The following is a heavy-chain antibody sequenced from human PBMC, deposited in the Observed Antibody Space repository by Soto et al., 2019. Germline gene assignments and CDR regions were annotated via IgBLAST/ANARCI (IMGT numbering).Heavy chain of an antibody. Sequence: ESVGGLVQPGKSLRISCVASGFTFDDHTMHWVRQAPGRGLEWVSCISWNSGIIGYADSVKGRFTISRDNAKNSLYRRRDSLRPEDTAVYYCPKDTHSPSSYLEAVDVWGQGTKVTVSS. D-gene: IGHD3-22*01. CDR2: ISWNSGII. CDR3: PKDTHSPSSYLEAVDV. CDR1: GFTFDDHT. V-gene: IGHV3-9*01. J-gene: IGHJ3*01.